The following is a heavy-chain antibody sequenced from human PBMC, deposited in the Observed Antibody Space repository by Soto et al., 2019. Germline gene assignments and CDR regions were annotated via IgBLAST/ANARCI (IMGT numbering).Heavy chain of an antibody. V-gene: IGHV3-23*01. D-gene: IGHD2-21*02. CDR3: ASARVTPRWYGLDV. Sequence: GGSLRLSCVASGFTFSSYAMSWVRQAPGKGLEWVSTISDSGVNTYYADSVKGRFIISRDNSKNTVYLQMKSLRAEDTAVYYRASARVTPRWYGLDVWGQGTTVTVSS. CDR1: GFTFSSYA. CDR2: ISDSGVNT. J-gene: IGHJ6*02.